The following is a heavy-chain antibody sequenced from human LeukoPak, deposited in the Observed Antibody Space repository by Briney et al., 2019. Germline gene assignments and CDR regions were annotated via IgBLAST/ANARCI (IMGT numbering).Heavy chain of an antibody. CDR3: ASQNLRYCSGGSCYQLYYFDY. CDR2: IIPIFGTA. Sequence: SVKVSCKASGGTFSSYAISWVRQAPGRGREWMGRIIPIFGTANYAQKFQGRVTITTDESTSTAYMELSSLRSEDTAVYYCASQNLRYCSGGSCYQLYYFDYWGQGTLVTVSS. CDR1: GGTFSSYA. V-gene: IGHV1-69*05. D-gene: IGHD2-15*01. J-gene: IGHJ4*02.